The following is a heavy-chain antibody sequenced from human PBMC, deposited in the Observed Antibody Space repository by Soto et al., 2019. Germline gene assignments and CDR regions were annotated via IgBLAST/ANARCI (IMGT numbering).Heavy chain of an antibody. CDR2: IFYSGGT. CDR1: GGSILDSNYY. D-gene: IGHD3-22*01. J-gene: IGHJ5*02. Sequence: SETLSLTCTVSGGSILDSNYYWAWIRQSPGKGLEWIGTIFYSGGTFYTPSLKSRVTMSVDTSNNQFSLKLSSVTAADTAVYYCARQASGYYYGWFDPWGQGTLVTVSS. CDR3: ARQASGYYYGWFDP. V-gene: IGHV4-39*01.